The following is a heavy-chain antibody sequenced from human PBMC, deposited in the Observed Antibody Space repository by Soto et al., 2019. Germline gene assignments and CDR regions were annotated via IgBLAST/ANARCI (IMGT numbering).Heavy chain of an antibody. CDR1: GYTFTSYD. J-gene: IGHJ2*01. D-gene: IGHD4-17*01. Sequence: QVQLVQSGAEVRKPGASVKVSCKASGYTFTSYDINWVQQASGQGLEWMGWMNPNSGNTGSAQRYQGRLTLTRNTSINTAYMELTSLTSEDAAVYYCARVHTATTYFDVWGRGTLV. CDR2: MNPNSGNT. CDR3: ARVHTATTYFDV. V-gene: IGHV1-8*01.